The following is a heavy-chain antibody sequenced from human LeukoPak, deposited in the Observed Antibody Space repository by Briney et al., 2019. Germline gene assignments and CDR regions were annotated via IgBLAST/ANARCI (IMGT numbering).Heavy chain of an antibody. CDR1: GFTFDDYA. CDR2: ITWNSGSI. CDR3: ARDGRRVDY. J-gene: IGHJ4*02. V-gene: IGHV3-9*01. D-gene: IGHD1-1*01. Sequence: GGSLRLSCAASGFTFDDYAMHWVRQAPGKGLEWVSGITWNSGSIGYADSVKGRLTISRDNAKNSLYLQMDGLRAEDTAVYYCARDGRRVDYWGQGTLVTVSS.